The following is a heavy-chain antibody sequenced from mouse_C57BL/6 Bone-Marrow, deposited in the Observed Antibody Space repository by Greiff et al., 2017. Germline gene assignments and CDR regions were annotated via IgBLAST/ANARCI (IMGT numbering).Heavy chain of an antibody. D-gene: IGHD1-1*01. V-gene: IGHV14-1*01. CDR2: IDPGDGDT. CDR3: TTDPRYYGSRGY. Sequence: VQLQQSGAELVRPGASVKLSCTASGFNIKDYYMHWVKQRPEQGLEWIGRIDPGDGDTEYAPKFQGKATLTADTSSNTAYLQLSSLTSEDTAVYYCTTDPRYYGSRGYWGQGTTLTVSS. J-gene: IGHJ2*01. CDR1: GFNIKDYY.